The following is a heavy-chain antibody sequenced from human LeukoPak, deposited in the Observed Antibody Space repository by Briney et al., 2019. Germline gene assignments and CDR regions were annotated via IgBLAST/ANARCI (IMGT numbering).Heavy chain of an antibody. J-gene: IGHJ4*02. D-gene: IGHD4/OR15-4a*01. CDR2: IKARTDGGTA. CDR3: ATDKGARDF. V-gene: IGHV3-15*01. CDR1: GFTFSSYA. Sequence: PGGSLRLSCAASGFTFSSYAMTWVRQAPGKGLEWVGRIKARTDGGTADYAATVKGRFTISRDDSKTTLYLQMNSLKTEDTAVYYCATDKGARDFWGQGTLVTVSS.